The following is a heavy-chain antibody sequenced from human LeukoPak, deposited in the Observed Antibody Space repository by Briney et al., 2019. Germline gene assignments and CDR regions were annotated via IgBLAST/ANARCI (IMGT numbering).Heavy chain of an antibody. V-gene: IGHV4-59*08. D-gene: IGHD1-26*01. Sequence: SETLSLTCSVSGGSMTNYYWSWLRQSPGKGLEWIGFIYNTGRTNYNPSLQSRVTMSIDTSKNQFSWKLSSVTAADTAVYYCARQGELAIDYWGQGTLVTVSS. CDR2: IYNTGRT. J-gene: IGHJ4*02. CDR3: ARQGELAIDY. CDR1: GGSMTNYY.